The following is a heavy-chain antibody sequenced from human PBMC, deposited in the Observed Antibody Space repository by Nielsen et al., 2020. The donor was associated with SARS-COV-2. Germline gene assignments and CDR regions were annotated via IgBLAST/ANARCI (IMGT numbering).Heavy chain of an antibody. Sequence: SETLSLTCTVSGGSISSSSYYWGWIRQPPGKGLEWIGSIYYSGSTYYNPSLKSRVTISVDTSKNQFSLKLSSVTAADTAVYYCARFASQTITIFGVAKPYYMDVWGKGTTVTVSS. V-gene: IGHV4-39*01. CDR3: ARFASQTITIFGVAKPYYMDV. CDR1: GGSISSSSYY. D-gene: IGHD3-3*01. CDR2: IYYSGST. J-gene: IGHJ6*03.